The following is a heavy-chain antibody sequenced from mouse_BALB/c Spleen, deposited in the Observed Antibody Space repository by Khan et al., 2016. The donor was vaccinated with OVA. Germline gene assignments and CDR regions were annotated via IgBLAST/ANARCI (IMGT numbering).Heavy chain of an antibody. Sequence: EVQLQESGPGLVKPSQSLSLTCSVTGYSITSGYYCNWIRQFPGNKLEWMGYISYDGSNNYNPSLKNRISVTRYTTKNQFFLKLNSVTTENTATYYVARSLYGYDPAWFAYWGQGTLVTVSA. D-gene: IGHD2-2*01. J-gene: IGHJ3*01. CDR2: ISYDGSN. CDR1: GYSITSGYY. V-gene: IGHV3-6*02. CDR3: ARSLYGYDPAWFAY.